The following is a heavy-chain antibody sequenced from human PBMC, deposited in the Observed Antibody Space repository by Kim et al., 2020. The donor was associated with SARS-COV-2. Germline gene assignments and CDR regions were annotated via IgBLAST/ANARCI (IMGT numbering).Heavy chain of an antibody. V-gene: IGHV3-7*03. J-gene: IGHJ5*02. Sequence: GGSLRLSCAASGFTFSSYWMSWVRQAPGKGLEWVANIKQDGSEKYYVDSVKGRFTISRDNAKNSLYLQMNSLRAEDTAVYYCAREGTFHDYGDYEGWFDPWGQGTLVTVSS. CDR3: AREGTFHDYGDYEGWFDP. CDR1: GFTFSSYW. CDR2: IKQDGSEK. D-gene: IGHD4-17*01.